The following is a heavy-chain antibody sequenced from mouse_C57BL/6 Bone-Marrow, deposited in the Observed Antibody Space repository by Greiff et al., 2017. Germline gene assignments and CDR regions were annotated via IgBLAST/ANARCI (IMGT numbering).Heavy chain of an antibody. J-gene: IGHJ3*01. CDR2: IDPSDSET. Sequence: VQLQQPGAELVRPGSSVKLSCKASGYTFTSYWLHWVKQRPIQGLEWIGNIDPSDSETHYNQKFKDKATLTVDKSSSTAYMQLSSLTSEDSAVYYCARGWGVRLADWGQGTLGTVSA. V-gene: IGHV1-52*01. CDR1: GYTFTSYW. D-gene: IGHD2-14*01. CDR3: ARGWGVRLAD.